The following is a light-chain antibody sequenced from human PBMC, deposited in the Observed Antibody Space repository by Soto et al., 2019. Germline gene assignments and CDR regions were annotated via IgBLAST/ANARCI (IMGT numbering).Light chain of an antibody. Sequence: QSALTQPRSVSGSPGQSVTISCTGTSSDVGAYNYVSWHQQHPGKAPKLVIYDVTQRPSGVPDRFSGSKSGNMAFLTISGLQAEDEADYFCNSYTSSTIYVFGTGTKLTVL. CDR2: DVT. V-gene: IGLV2-11*01. CDR1: SSDVGAYNY. CDR3: NSYTSSTIYV. J-gene: IGLJ1*01.